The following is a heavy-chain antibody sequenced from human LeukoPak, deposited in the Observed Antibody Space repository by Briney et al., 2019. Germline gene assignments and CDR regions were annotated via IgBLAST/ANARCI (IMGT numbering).Heavy chain of an antibody. V-gene: IGHV3-7*01. Sequence: GGSLRLSCAASGFTFSSYAMHWVRQAPGKGLEWVANIKQDGSEKYYVDSVKGRFTISRDNAKNSLYLQMNSLRAEDTAVYYCARDLTKIFDYWGQGTLVTVSS. CDR1: GFTFSSYA. J-gene: IGHJ4*02. CDR2: IKQDGSEK. CDR3: ARDLTKIFDY.